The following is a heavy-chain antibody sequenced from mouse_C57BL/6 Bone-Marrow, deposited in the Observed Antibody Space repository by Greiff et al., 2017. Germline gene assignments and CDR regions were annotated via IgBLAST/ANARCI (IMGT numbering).Heavy chain of an antibody. V-gene: IGHV1-39*01. CDR1: GYSFTDYN. D-gene: IGHD2-1*01. CDR2: INPNYGTT. Sequence: VQLQQSGPELVKPGASVKISCKASGYSFTDYNMNWVKQSNGKSLEWIGVINPNYGTTSYNQKFKGKATLTVDQSSSTAYMQLNSLTSEDSAVYYGAKGIYYGILYYFDYWGQGTTLTVSS. CDR3: AKGIYYGILYYFDY. J-gene: IGHJ2*01.